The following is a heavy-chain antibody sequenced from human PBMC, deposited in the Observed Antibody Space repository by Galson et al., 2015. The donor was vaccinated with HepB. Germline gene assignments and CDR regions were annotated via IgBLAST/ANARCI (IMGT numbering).Heavy chain of an antibody. CDR2: TYYRSKWYN. D-gene: IGHD6-19*01. J-gene: IGHJ3*02. CDR1: GDSVSSNSAA. CDR3: ARASSSGWHETDAFDI. V-gene: IGHV6-1*01. Sequence: CAISGDSVSSNSAAWNWIRQSPSRGLEWLGRTYYRSKWYNDYAVSVKSRITINPDTSKNQFSLQLNSVTPEDTAVYYCARASSSGWHETDAFDIWGQGTMVTVSS.